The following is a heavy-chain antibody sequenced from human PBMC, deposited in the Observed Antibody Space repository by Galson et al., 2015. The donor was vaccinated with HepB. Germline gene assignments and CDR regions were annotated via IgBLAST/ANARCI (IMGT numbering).Heavy chain of an antibody. CDR3: ARVGGDSVVSNWFDP. CDR1: GYTFTSDG. J-gene: IGHJ5*02. Sequence: SVKVSCKASGYTFTSDGITRVRQAPGQGLEWMGWISVYSGYTNYAQKFQGRVTLTTDTSTSTAYMEVTNLGFDDTAVYFCARVGGDSVVSNWFDPWGQGTLVTV. V-gene: IGHV1-18*04. D-gene: IGHD3-10*01. CDR2: ISVYSGYT.